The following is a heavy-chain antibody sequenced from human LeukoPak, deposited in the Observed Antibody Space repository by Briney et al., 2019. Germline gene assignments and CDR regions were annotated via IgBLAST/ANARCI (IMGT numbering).Heavy chain of an antibody. CDR1: GFTLSKHW. Sequence: GGSLRLSCAASGFTLSKHWMTWVRQAPGKGLECVAIIKQDGSEKYYVNSVKGRFTISRDNAKNSLYLQMNSLRAEDTAVYYCARGFFWGQGTMVTVSS. CDR3: ARGFF. V-gene: IGHV3-7*01. CDR2: IKQDGSEK. J-gene: IGHJ3*01.